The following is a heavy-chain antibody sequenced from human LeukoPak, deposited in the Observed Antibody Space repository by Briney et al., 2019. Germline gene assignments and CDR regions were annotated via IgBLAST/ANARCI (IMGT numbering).Heavy chain of an antibody. J-gene: IGHJ5*02. Sequence: ASVKVSCKASGYTFINYGINWVRKAPGQGLEWMGWINAYNGNTNYAQKLQGRVTMTTDTSTSTAYMELRSLRSDDTAVYYCARSYCGGTSCYRDPYNWLDPWGQGTLVTVSS. CDR1: GYTFINYG. D-gene: IGHD2-2*01. CDR2: INAYNGNT. V-gene: IGHV1-18*01. CDR3: ARSYCGGTSCYRDPYNWLDP.